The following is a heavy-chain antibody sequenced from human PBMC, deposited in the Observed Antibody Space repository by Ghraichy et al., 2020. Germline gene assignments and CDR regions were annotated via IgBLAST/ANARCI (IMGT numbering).Heavy chain of an antibody. CDR2: IRYDGSNK. CDR3: AKDTRGDYYGSGSYLDY. Sequence: GGSLRLSCAASGFTFSSYGMHWVRQAPGKGLEWVAFIRYDGSNKYYADSVKGRFTISRDNSKNTLYLQMNSLRAEDTAVYYCAKDTRGDYYGSGSYLDYWGQGTLVTVSS. CDR1: GFTFSSYG. J-gene: IGHJ4*02. D-gene: IGHD3-10*01. V-gene: IGHV3-30*02.